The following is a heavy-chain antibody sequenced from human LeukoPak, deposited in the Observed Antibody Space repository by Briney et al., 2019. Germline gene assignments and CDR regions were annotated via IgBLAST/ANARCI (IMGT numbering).Heavy chain of an antibody. D-gene: IGHD3-3*01. J-gene: IGHJ4*02. CDR1: GFTFSSYS. CDR2: ISGSDDST. V-gene: IGHV3-23*01. CDR3: AKDLSDYDFWSGPGYFDY. Sequence: GGSLRLSCAASGFTFSSYSMNWVRQAPGKGLEWVSTISGSDDSTYYADSVKGRFTISRDNSKNTLYLQMISLRAEDTAVYYCAKDLSDYDFWSGPGYFDYWGQGTLVTVSS.